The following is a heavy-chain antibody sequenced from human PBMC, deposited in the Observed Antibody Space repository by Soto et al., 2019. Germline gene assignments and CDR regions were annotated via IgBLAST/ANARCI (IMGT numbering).Heavy chain of an antibody. CDR1: GFTFSDYY. V-gene: IGHV3-21*01. CDR3: ARGGPRLDWFDP. D-gene: IGHD3-10*01. CDR2: ISTSSTYI. J-gene: IGHJ5*02. Sequence: GGSLRLSCAASGFTFSDYYMSWIRQAPGKGLEWVSSISTSSTYIYYADSVKGRFTISRDDAKNSLYLQMNSLRVEDTALYYCARGGPRLDWFDPWGQGTLVTVSS.